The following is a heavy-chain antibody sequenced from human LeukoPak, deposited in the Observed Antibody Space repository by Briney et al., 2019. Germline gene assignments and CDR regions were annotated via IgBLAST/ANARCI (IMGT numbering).Heavy chain of an antibody. CDR3: ARDHYDFWSGYDAFDI. Sequence: PGGSLRLSCAASGFTFSSYWMSWVRQAPGKGLEWVANIKQDGSEKYYVDSVKGRFTISGDNAKNSLYLQMNSLRAEDTAVYYCARDHYDFWSGYDAFDIWGQGTMVTVSS. J-gene: IGHJ3*02. D-gene: IGHD3-3*01. CDR2: IKQDGSEK. V-gene: IGHV3-7*01. CDR1: GFTFSSYW.